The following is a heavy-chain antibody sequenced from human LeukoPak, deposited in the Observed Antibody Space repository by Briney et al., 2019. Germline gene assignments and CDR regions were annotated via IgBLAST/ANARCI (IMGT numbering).Heavy chain of an antibody. J-gene: IGHJ4*02. CDR3: ARTAGGVPITPDEFDY. CDR1: GGTFSSYA. V-gene: IGHV1-69*05. CDR2: IIPIFGTA. D-gene: IGHD5-24*01. Sequence: GASVKVSCKASGGTFSSYAISWVRQAPGQGLEWMGGIIPIFGTANYAQKFQGRVTITTDESTSTAYMELRSLRSDDTAVYYCARTAGGVPITPDEFDYWGQGTLVTVSS.